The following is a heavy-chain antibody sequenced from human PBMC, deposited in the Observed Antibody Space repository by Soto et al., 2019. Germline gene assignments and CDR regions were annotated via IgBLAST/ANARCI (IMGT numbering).Heavy chain of an antibody. Sequence: SETLSLTCTVSGGSISSYYWSWIRQPPGKGLEWIGYIYYSGNTYYNPSLKSRVSISIDTSRNQFSLKLTSVTAADTGVYYCASSSPFHYWGPGILVTVSS. D-gene: IGHD6-6*01. CDR2: IYYSGNT. CDR1: GGSISSYY. V-gene: IGHV4-59*08. CDR3: ASSSPFHY. J-gene: IGHJ4*02.